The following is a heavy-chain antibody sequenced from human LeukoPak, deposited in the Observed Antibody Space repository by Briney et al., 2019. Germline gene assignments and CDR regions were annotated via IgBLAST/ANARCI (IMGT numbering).Heavy chain of an antibody. CDR3: ARQGSYLLAFFDY. V-gene: IGHV4-38-2*02. CDR1: GYSISSGYY. J-gene: IGHJ4*02. Sequence: SETLSLTCTVSGYSISSGYYWGWIRQPPGKGLEWIGSIYHSGSTYYNPSLKSRVTISVDTSKNQFSLKLSSVTAADTAVYYCARQGSYLLAFFDYWGQGTLVTVSS. D-gene: IGHD1-26*01. CDR2: IYHSGST.